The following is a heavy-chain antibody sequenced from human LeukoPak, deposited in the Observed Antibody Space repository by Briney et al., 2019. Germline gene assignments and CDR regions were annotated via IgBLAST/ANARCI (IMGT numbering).Heavy chain of an antibody. D-gene: IGHD4-11*01. CDR1: GFTFSDYY. CDR3: ARAPHYSNDGAYYYGMDV. J-gene: IGHJ6*02. V-gene: IGHV3-11*06. CDR2: ISSSSSYT. Sequence: GGSLRLSCAASGFTFSDYYMSWIRQAPGKGLEWVSYISSSSSYTNYADSVKGRFTISRDNAKNSLYLQMNSLRAEDTAVYYSARAPHYSNDGAYYYGMDVWGQGTTVTGSS.